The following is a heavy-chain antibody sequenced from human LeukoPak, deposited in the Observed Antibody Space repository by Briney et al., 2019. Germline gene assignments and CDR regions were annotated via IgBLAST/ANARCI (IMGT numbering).Heavy chain of an antibody. CDR1: GFTFSSYA. J-gene: IGHJ4*02. V-gene: IGHV3-64*01. D-gene: IGHD6-19*01. CDR2: ISSNGGST. CDR3: ARVSIAVPGTADY. Sequence: GGSLRLSCAASGFTFSSYAMHWVRQAPGKGLEYVSAISSNGGSTYYANSVKGRFTISRDNSKNTLYLQMGSLRAEDMAVYYCARVSIAVPGTADYWGQGTLVTVSS.